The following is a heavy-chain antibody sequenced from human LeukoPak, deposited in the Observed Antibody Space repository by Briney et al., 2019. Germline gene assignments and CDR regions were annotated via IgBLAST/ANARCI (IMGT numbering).Heavy chain of an antibody. CDR2: HFYSGST. CDR3: ARHLAVAGTSYNWFDR. V-gene: IGHV4-39*01. D-gene: IGHD6-19*01. Sequence: SETLSLTCTVSDGSISINNYYWAWIRQPPGKGLEWIGSHFYSGSTYYNPSLKTRVTVSVDTSKNQFFLRLNSVAAADTAVYHCARHLAVAGTSYNWFDRWGQGTQVTVSS. CDR1: DGSISINNYY. J-gene: IGHJ5*02.